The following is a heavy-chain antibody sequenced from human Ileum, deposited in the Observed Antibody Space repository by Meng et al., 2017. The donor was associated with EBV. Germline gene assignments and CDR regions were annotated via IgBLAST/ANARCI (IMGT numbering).Heavy chain of an antibody. Sequence: QVQLQESGPGLVKPSQTLSLTCAVSGGSISNGGHSWSWIRQPPGKGLEWIGDIQHSGSTYYNPSLKSRVTISVDRSRNQFSLKLSSVTAADTAVYYCARAHPVVYFFDYWGQGTLVTVSS. CDR1: GGSISNGGHS. CDR2: IQHSGST. D-gene: IGHD4-23*01. V-gene: IGHV4-30-2*01. CDR3: ARAHPVVYFFDY. J-gene: IGHJ4*02.